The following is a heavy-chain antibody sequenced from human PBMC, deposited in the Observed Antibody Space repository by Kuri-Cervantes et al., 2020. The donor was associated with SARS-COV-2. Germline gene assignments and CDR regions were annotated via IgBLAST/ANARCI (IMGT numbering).Heavy chain of an antibody. V-gene: IGHV4-59*01. CDR1: GGSISSYY. CDR2: IYYSGSP. J-gene: IGHJ3*02. D-gene: IGHD3-3*01. Sequence: SETLSLTCTVSGGSISSYYWSWIRQPPGKGLEWIGYIYYSGSPNYNPSLKSRVTISVDTSNNQFSQKLSSVTAADTGVYYCARVRIFGDPGFAFDIWGQGTMVTVSS. CDR3: ARVRIFGDPGFAFDI.